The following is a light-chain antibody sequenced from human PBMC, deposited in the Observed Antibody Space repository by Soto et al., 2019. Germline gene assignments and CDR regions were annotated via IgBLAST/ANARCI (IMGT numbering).Light chain of an antibody. V-gene: IGLV2-14*01. J-gene: IGLJ1*01. CDR2: EVS. CDR3: SSYTRSSTGV. CDR1: SSDVGGYNY. Sequence: QSVLTQPASVSGSPGQSITISCTGTSSDVGGYNYVSWYQQHPGKAPKLMIYEVSNRPSGVSNRFSGSKSGNTASLTISGIQAEDEADYYCSSYTRSSTGVFGTGTKLTVL.